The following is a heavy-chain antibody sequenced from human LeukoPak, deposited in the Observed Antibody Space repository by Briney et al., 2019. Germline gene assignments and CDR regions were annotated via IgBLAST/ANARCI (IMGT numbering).Heavy chain of an antibody. Sequence: AGGPLRLSCSASGFTFSTYPMHWVRQAPGRGLEYVSSISSDGDSTYYADSVKGRFTISRDNSKNTLYLQTSSLRAEDTAVYYCVKRTTDYYYYDYWGRGTLVTVSS. J-gene: IGHJ4*02. CDR2: ISSDGDST. V-gene: IGHV3-64D*06. CDR1: GFTFSTYP. D-gene: IGHD3-9*01. CDR3: VKRTTDYYYYDY.